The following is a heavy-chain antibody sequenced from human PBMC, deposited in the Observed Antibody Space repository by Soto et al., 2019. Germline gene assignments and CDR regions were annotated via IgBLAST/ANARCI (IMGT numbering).Heavy chain of an antibody. J-gene: IGHJ6*02. CDR1: GYSFTSYW. Sequence: GESLKISCKGSGYSFTSYWIGWVRQMPGKGLEWMGIIYPGDSGTRYSPSFQGQVTISADKSISTAYLQWSSLKASDTAVYYCARHTAHCSSTSCQSYYYYYGMDVWGQGTTVTVSS. V-gene: IGHV5-51*01. CDR2: IYPGDSGT. D-gene: IGHD2-2*01. CDR3: ARHTAHCSSTSCQSYYYYYGMDV.